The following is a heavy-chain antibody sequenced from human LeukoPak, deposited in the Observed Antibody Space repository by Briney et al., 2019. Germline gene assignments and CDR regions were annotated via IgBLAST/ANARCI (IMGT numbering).Heavy chain of an antibody. J-gene: IGHJ4*02. CDR3: ARDLGVVGPDLDY. Sequence: GGSLRLSCAASGFTFSSYWMNWVRQAPGKGLVWVSRIASGGSSTTYADSVKGRFSISRDNAKNTLYLQMNSLGAGDTAVYYCARDLGVVGPDLDYWGQGTVVTVSS. CDR1: GFTFSSYW. D-gene: IGHD2-2*01. CDR2: IASGGSST. V-gene: IGHV3-74*01.